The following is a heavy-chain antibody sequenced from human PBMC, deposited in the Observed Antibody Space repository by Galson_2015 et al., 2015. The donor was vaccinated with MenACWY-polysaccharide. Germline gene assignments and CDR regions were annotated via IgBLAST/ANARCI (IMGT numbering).Heavy chain of an antibody. Sequence: SLRLSCAASGFTFDDYAMHWVRQAPGKGLEWVSGISWNSGSIGYADSVKGRFTISRDNAKNSLDLQMNSLRAEDTALYYCAKGHSSSWYGGGRLDPWGQGTLVSVSS. CDR3: AKGHSSSWYGGGRLDP. CDR1: GFTFDDYA. V-gene: IGHV3-9*01. D-gene: IGHD6-13*01. CDR2: ISWNSGSI. J-gene: IGHJ5*02.